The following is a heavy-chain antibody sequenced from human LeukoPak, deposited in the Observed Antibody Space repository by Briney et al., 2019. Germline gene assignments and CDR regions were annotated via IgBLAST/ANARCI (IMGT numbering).Heavy chain of an antibody. J-gene: IGHJ5*02. CDR2: IYPGDSDT. V-gene: IGHV5-51*01. D-gene: IGHD6-19*01. CDR1: GYSFTSYW. CDR3: ARRTGVAGTSWFDP. Sequence: GGSLGLSCKGSGYSFTSYWIGWVRQMPGKGLEWMGIIYPGDSDTRYSPSFQGQVTISADKSISTAYLQWSSLKASDTAMYYCARRTGVAGTSWFDPWGQGTLVTVSS.